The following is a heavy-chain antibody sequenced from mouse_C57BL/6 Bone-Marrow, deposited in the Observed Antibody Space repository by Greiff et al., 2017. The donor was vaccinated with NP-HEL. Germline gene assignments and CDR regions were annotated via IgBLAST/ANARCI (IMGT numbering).Heavy chain of an antibody. D-gene: IGHD1-1*01. V-gene: IGHV2-9-1*01. CDR2: IWTGGGT. J-gene: IGHJ4*01. CDR1: GFSLTSYA. CDR3: ASSNYYGSRYYAMDY. Sequence: VQLVESGPGLVAPSQSLSITCTVSGFSLTSYAISWVRQPPGKGLEWLGVIWTGGGTNYNSALKSRLSISKDNSKSQVFLKMNSLQTDDTARYYCASSNYYGSRYYAMDYWGQGTSVTVSS.